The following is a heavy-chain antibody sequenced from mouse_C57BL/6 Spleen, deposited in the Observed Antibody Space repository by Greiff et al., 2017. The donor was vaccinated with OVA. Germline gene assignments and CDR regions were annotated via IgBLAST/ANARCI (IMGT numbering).Heavy chain of an antibody. CDR3: TRGPYYYGSSYWYFDV. Sequence: DVKLQESGGGLVQPGGSMKLSCAASGFTFSDAWMDWVRQSPEKGLEWVAEIRNKANNHATYYAESVKGRFTISRDDSKSSVYLQMNSLRAEDTGIYYCTRGPYYYGSSYWYFDVWGTGTTVTVSS. D-gene: IGHD1-1*01. V-gene: IGHV6-6*01. J-gene: IGHJ1*03. CDR2: IRNKANNHAT. CDR1: GFTFSDAW.